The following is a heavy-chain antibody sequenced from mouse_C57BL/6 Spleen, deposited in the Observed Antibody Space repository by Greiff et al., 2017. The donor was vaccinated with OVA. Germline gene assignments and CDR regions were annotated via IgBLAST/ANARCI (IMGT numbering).Heavy chain of an antibody. CDR1: GFTFSSYG. CDR3: ARVGSSYDFDC. Sequence: EVKLMESGGDLVKPGGSLKLSCAASGFTFSSYGMSWVRQTPDKRLEWVATISSGGSYTYYPDSVKGRFTISRDNAKNTLYLQMSSLKSEDTAMYYCARVGSSYDFDCWGQGTTLTVSS. J-gene: IGHJ2*01. D-gene: IGHD1-1*01. CDR2: ISSGGSYT. V-gene: IGHV5-6*01.